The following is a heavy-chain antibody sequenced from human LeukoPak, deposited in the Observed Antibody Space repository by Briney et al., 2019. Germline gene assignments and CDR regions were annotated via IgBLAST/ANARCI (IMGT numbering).Heavy chain of an antibody. V-gene: IGHV3-30*03. CDR2: ISYDGSNK. CDR1: GFTFSSYG. J-gene: IGHJ6*02. Sequence: GGSLRLSCAASGFTFSSYGMHWVRQAPGKGLEWVAVISYDGSNKYYADSVKGRFTISRDNAKNSLYLQMNSLRAEDTAVYYCARINLYPFYYYYGMDVWGQGTTVTVSS. D-gene: IGHD2-2*01. CDR3: ARINLYPFYYYYGMDV.